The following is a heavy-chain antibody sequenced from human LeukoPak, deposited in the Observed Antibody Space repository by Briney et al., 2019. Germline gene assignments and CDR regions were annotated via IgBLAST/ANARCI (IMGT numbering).Heavy chain of an antibody. Sequence: PGGSLRLSCAASGFTFSDYYMSWIRQAPGKGLEWVSYISSSGSTIYYADSVKGRFTISRDNAKNSLYLQMNSLRAEDTAVYYCAREGYYDSSGYYEYSNWFDPWGQGTLVTVSS. CDR1: GFTFSDYY. CDR3: AREGYYDSSGYYEYSNWFDP. D-gene: IGHD3-22*01. J-gene: IGHJ5*02. CDR2: ISSSGSTI. V-gene: IGHV3-11*04.